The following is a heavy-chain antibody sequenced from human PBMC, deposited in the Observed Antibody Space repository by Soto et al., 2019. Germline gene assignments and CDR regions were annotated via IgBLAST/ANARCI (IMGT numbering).Heavy chain of an antibody. CDR3: ARDFSRYCSSTSCSQIFDY. D-gene: IGHD2-2*01. J-gene: IGHJ4*02. CDR2: ISSSSSTI. Sequence: PGGSLRLSCAASGFTFSSYSMNWVRQAPGKGLEWVSYISSSSSTIYYADSVKGRFTISRDNAKNSLYLQMNSLRAEDTAVYYCARDFSRYCSSTSCSQIFDYWGQGTLVTVSS. CDR1: GFTFSSYS. V-gene: IGHV3-48*01.